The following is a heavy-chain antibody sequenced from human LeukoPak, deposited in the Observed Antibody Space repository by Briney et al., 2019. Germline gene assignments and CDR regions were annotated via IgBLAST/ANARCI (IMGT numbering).Heavy chain of an antibody. CDR1: GFTFSSYG. CDR2: ISYDGSNK. V-gene: IGHV3-30*03. CDR3: ARDSGTFDM. Sequence: PGGSLRLSCAASGFTFSSYGMHWVRQSPGKGLEWVAIISYDGSNKYHADSVKGRFTISRDNSKNTLYLQMNSLRVEDTAVFYCARDSGTFDMWGQGTMVTVSS. J-gene: IGHJ3*02.